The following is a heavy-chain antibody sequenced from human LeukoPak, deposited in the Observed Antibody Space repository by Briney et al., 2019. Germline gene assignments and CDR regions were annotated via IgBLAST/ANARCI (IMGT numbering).Heavy chain of an antibody. V-gene: IGHV1-18*01. CDR2: ISAYNGNT. D-gene: IGHD3-3*01. CDR3: ARVGYYDFWSGRLDYFDY. CDR1: GYTFTSYG. J-gene: IGHJ4*02. Sequence: GASVKVSCKASGYTFTSYGISWVRQAPGQGLEWMGWISAYNGNTNYAQKLQGRVTMTTDTSTSTAYMELRSLRSDDTAVYYCARVGYYDFWSGRLDYFDYWGQGTLATVSS.